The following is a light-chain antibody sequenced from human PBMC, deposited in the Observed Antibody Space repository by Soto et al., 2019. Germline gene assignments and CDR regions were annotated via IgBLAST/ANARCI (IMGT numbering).Light chain of an antibody. Sequence: QSVLTQPRSVSGSPGQSVTISCTGTSSDVGYYTYVSWYQQHPGKAPKLMIYDVSKRPSGVPDRFSGSKSGNTASLTISGLLAEDEADYYCCSYAGTFTWVFGGGTKVTVL. CDR3: CSYAGTFTWV. CDR2: DVS. J-gene: IGLJ3*02. CDR1: SSDVGYYTY. V-gene: IGLV2-11*01.